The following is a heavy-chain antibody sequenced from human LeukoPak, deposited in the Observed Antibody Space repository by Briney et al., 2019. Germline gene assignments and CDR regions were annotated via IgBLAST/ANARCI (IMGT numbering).Heavy chain of an antibody. D-gene: IGHD4-17*01. Sequence: GTSLRLSCVASGFIFSRYDMHWVRQAPGKGLEWVALIWHDGSKTHYADSVKGRFTISRDDSKSTLYVQMNSLRVEDTAVYYCARDPATVTSHFDYWGQGALVTVSS. CDR1: GFIFSRYD. V-gene: IGHV3-33*01. CDR2: IWHDGSKT. J-gene: IGHJ4*02. CDR3: ARDPATVTSHFDY.